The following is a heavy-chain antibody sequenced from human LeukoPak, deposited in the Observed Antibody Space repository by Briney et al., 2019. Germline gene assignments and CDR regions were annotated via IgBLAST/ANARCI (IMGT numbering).Heavy chain of an antibody. CDR3: AKDRVYGGNAGWFDP. CDR1: GFTFDSYS. V-gene: IGHV3-23*01. D-gene: IGHD4-23*01. J-gene: IGHJ5*02. Sequence: GGSMTLSCPAAGFTFDSYSITWVRQAPGKGLEWVSSISGRADITYKADSVKGRFNISRDNSKNTVHLQMATLRADDTAVYYCAKDRVYGGNAGWFDPWGQGTLVTVSS. CDR2: ISGRADIT.